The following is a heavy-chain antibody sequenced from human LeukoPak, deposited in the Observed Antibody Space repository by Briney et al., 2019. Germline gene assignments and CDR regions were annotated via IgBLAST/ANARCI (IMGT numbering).Heavy chain of an antibody. D-gene: IGHD2/OR15-2a*01. CDR3: ARLVEGRPILLPYYFDY. V-gene: IGHV5-51*01. CDR2: IYPGDSDT. Sequence: PGESLKISCKGSGYSFTSYWIGWVRQMPGKGLEWMGIIYPGDSDTRYSPSFQGQVTISADKSISTAYLQWSSLKASDTAMYYRARLVEGRPILLPYYFDYWGQGTLVTVSS. J-gene: IGHJ4*02. CDR1: GYSFTSYW.